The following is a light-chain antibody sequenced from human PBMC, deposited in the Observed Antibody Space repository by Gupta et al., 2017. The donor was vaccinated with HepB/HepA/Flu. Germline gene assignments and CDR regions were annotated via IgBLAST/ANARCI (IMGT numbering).Light chain of an antibody. CDR3: QQEDSTPLT. CDR1: QSVLYSSNNKNY. Sequence: DIVMTQSPDSLAVSLGERATINCKSSQSVLYSSNNKNYLAWYQQKPGQPPKRLIYWASTREAGVPDRLSGSGSGTDFTLTISSLQAEDVAVYYCQQEDSTPLTFGGGTKVEIK. CDR2: WAS. J-gene: IGKJ4*01. V-gene: IGKV4-1*01.